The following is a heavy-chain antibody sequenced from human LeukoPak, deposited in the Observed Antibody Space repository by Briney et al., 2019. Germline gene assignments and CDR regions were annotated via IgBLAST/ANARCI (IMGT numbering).Heavy chain of an antibody. CDR2: MNEDGSER. Sequence: SGGSLRLSCAASGFTFSKSWMSWVRQAPGKGLEWVANMNEDGSERDYVDSVKGRFTISRDNASKSLYLQMSSLRAEDTAVYYCATYTHWVAGDVWGQGTTVTVSS. V-gene: IGHV3-7*01. CDR3: ATYTHWVAGDV. J-gene: IGHJ6*02. CDR1: GFTFSKSW. D-gene: IGHD3-16*01.